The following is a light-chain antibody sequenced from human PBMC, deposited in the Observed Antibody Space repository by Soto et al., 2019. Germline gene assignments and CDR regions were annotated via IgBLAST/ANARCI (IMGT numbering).Light chain of an antibody. CDR3: QQYSSSPRT. J-gene: IGKJ5*01. V-gene: IGKV2-28*01. CDR2: DAS. Sequence: DIVMAQSPLSLPVTPGEPASISCRSSQSLLHSNGYNYLDWYQQKVGQAPRLLIYDASNRATGVPDRFSGSGSGTDFSLTISRLEPEDFAVYHCQQYSSSPRTFGQGTRLEN. CDR1: QSLLHSNGYNY.